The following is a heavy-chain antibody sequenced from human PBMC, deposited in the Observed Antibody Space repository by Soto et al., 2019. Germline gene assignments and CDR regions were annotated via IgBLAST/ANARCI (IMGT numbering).Heavy chain of an antibody. J-gene: IGHJ6*02. CDR1: GYTFTSYG. CDR2: ISACDGNT. CDR3: ARDCSSSWYYYYYGMDV. D-gene: IGHD6-13*01. Sequence: ASLKVSCKASGYTFTSYGISWVRRAPGQGLEWMGLISACDGNTSYAQKLQGRVTMTTDTSTSTAYMELSSLRSDDTAVYYCARDCSSSWYYYYYGMDVWRQGTTVPVSS. V-gene: IGHV1-18*01.